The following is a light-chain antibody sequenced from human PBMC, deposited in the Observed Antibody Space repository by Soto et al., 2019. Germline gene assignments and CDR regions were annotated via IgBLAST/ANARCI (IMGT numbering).Light chain of an antibody. J-gene: IGKJ5*01. CDR3: QQTYSTLSIT. CDR1: ESIARH. V-gene: IGKV1-39*01. CDR2: AAF. Sequence: DIQMTQSPSSLSASVGDRVTITCRASESIARHLNWYQQKPGKAPKLLIYAAFSLQNGVPSRFRGGGSGTDFTLTFSNLQPEDFATYYCQQTYSTLSITFGQGTRLEIK.